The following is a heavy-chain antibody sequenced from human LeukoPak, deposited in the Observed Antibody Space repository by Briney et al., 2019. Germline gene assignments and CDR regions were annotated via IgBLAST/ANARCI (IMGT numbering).Heavy chain of an antibody. CDR3: ARDNSKGYSGESHYYGMDV. CDR2: ISAYNGNT. V-gene: IGHV1-18*01. CDR1: GYTFTSYG. D-gene: IGHD5-12*01. Sequence: ASVKVSCKASGYTFTSYGISWVRQAPGQGLEWMGWISAYNGNTNYAQKLQGRVTMTTDTSTSTAYMELRSLRSDDTAVYYCARDNSKGYSGESHYYGMDVWGQGTTVTVSS. J-gene: IGHJ6*02.